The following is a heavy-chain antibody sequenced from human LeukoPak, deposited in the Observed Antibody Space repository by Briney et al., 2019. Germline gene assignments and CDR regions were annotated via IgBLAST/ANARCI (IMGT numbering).Heavy chain of an antibody. D-gene: IGHD3/OR15-3a*01. CDR3: ARGIFGPTPPHDA. J-gene: IGHJ5*02. CDR2: INPNSGGT. V-gene: IGHV1-2*02. Sequence: ASVKVSCKASGYTFTGYYMHWVRQAPGQGLEWMGWINPNSGGTNYAQKFQGRVTMTRDTSISTAYMELSRLRSDGTVVYYCARGIFGPTPPHDAWGQGTLVTVSS. CDR1: GYTFTGYY.